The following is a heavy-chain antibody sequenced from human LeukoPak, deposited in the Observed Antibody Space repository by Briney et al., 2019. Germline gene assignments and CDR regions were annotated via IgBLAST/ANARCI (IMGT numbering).Heavy chain of an antibody. CDR2: IIPILGIA. Sequence: GASVKVSCKASGGTFSSYAISWVRQAPGRGLEWMGRIIPILGIANYAQKFQGRVTITADKSTSTAYMELSSLRSEDTAVYYCAREHSGYGLARDNWFDPWGQGTLVTVSS. J-gene: IGHJ5*02. V-gene: IGHV1-69*04. CDR3: AREHSGYGLARDNWFDP. CDR1: GGTFSSYA. D-gene: IGHD5-12*01.